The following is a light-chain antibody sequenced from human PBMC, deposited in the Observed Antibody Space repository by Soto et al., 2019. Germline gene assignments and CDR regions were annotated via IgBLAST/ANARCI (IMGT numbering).Light chain of an antibody. CDR2: DAS. CDR1: QSISSW. Sequence: DIQMTQSPSTLSASVGDRVTITCRASQSISSWLAWYQQKPGKAPTLLIYDASSLECGVPSRFSGSGSGTEFTLTISSLQSAAFATYYCQQYNSYGFGPGTKVDIK. CDR3: QQYNSYG. V-gene: IGKV1-5*01. J-gene: IGKJ3*01.